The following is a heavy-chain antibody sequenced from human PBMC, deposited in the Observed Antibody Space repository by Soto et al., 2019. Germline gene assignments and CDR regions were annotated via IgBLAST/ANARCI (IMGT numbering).Heavy chain of an antibody. J-gene: IGHJ4*02. V-gene: IGHV3-74*01. CDR1: GFTFSNSW. CDR2: INSDESST. D-gene: IGHD3-10*01. Sequence: EVQLVESGGGLVQPGGSLRLSCAASGFTFSNSWMHWVRQAPGKGLVWVSRINSDESSTTYADSVKGRFTISRDNAKNTLYLQMNSLRADDTAVYYCARAVLGSMVRGVSLDYWGQGTLVTVSS. CDR3: ARAVLGSMVRGVSLDY.